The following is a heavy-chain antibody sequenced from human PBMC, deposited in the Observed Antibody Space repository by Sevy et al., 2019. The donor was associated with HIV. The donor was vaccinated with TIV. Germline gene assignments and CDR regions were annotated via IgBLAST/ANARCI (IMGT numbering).Heavy chain of an antibody. D-gene: IGHD1-1*01. Sequence: SETLSLTCTVSGGSISSYYWSWIRQPAGKGLEWIGRIYTSGSTNYNPSLKSRVTMSVDTSKNQFSLKLSSVTAADTAVYYCARETTKELRGKIGYYYYYYMDVWGKGTTVTVSS. CDR2: IYTSGST. CDR3: ARETTKELRGKIGYYYYYYMDV. CDR1: GGSISSYY. J-gene: IGHJ6*03. V-gene: IGHV4-4*07.